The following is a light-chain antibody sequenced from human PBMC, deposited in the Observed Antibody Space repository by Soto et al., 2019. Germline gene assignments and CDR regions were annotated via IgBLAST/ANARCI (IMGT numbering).Light chain of an antibody. CDR1: TSNIGSNT. CDR3: AAWDDGLNGYV. V-gene: IGLV1-44*01. J-gene: IGLJ1*01. Sequence: QSVLTQPPSASGTAGQRVTISCSGSTSNIGSNTVNWYQQLPGTAPRTLIYSNNQRPSGVPDRFSGSKSGTSGSLAISGLLSEDEADYCCAAWDDGLNGYVFGTGTKVTVL. CDR2: SNN.